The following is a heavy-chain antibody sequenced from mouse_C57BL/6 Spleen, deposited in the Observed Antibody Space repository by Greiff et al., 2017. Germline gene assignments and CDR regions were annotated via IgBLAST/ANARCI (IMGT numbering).Heavy chain of an antibody. CDR3: ARNLHYYGSSYYAMDY. Sequence: VQLQQSGAELMKPGASVKLSCKATGYTFTGYWIEWVKQRPGHGLEWIGEILPGSGSTNYNEKFKGKATFTADTSSNTAYMQRSSLTTEDSAIYYCARNLHYYGSSYYAMDYWGQGASVTVSS. J-gene: IGHJ4*01. CDR1: GYTFTGYW. V-gene: IGHV1-9*01. CDR2: ILPGSGST. D-gene: IGHD1-1*01.